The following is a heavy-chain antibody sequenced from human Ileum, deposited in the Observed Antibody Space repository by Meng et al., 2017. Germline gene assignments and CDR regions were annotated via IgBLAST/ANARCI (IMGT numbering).Heavy chain of an antibody. J-gene: IGHJ4*02. CDR1: TGSRRSGNW. CDR3: ARSLRIKSSYFFDS. D-gene: IGHD5-24*01. V-gene: IGHV4-4*02. CDR2: IYRGGAT. Sequence: QGKLPGAGRVRVRPLVALPFTISVSTGSRRSGNWWSLGRQPHGKGLEWIGEIYRGGATNYNPSLERRATLSVDESKNQFSLKMKSVTAADTAVYYCARSLRIKSSYFFDSWGQGILVTVSS.